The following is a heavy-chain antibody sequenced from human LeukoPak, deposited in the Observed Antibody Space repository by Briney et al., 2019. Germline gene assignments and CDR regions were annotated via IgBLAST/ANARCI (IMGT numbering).Heavy chain of an antibody. CDR3: ARVRDGDYYDY. V-gene: IGHV3-23*01. D-gene: IGHD4-17*01. CDR1: GFTSSSYA. CDR2: ISGSGGST. J-gene: IGHJ4*02. Sequence: PGGSLRLSCAASGFTSSSYAMSWVRQAPGKGLEWVSAISGSGGSTYYADSVKGRFTISRDNSKNTLYLQMNSLRADDTAVYYCARVRDGDYYDYWGQGTQVTVSS.